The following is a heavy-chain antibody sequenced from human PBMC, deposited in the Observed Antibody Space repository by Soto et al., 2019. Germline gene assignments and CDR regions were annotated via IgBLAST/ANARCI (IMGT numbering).Heavy chain of an antibody. V-gene: IGHV1-3*01. CDR1: GYTFTSYA. J-gene: IGHJ5*02. CDR2: INAGNGNT. Sequence: ASVKVSCKASGYTFTSYAMHWVRQAPGQRLEWMGWINAGNGNTKYSQKFQGRVTITRDTSASTAYMELSSVTAADTAVYYCARHGGSLGHNWFDPWGQGTLVTVSS. D-gene: IGHD3-16*01. CDR3: ARHGGSLGHNWFDP.